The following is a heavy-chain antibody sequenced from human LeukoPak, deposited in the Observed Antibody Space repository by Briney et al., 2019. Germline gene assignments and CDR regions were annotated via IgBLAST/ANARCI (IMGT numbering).Heavy chain of an antibody. D-gene: IGHD2-2*01. CDR2: IYYSGST. CDR1: GGSISSSSYY. Sequence: SETLSLTCTVSGGSISSSSYYWGWIRQPPGKGLEWIGSIYYSGSTYYNPSLKSRVTISVDTSKNQFSLKLSSVTAADTAVYYCATDFDHDCSGTSCGFPWGQGTLVTVSS. V-gene: IGHV4-39*01. J-gene: IGHJ5*02. CDR3: ATDFDHDCSGTSCGFP.